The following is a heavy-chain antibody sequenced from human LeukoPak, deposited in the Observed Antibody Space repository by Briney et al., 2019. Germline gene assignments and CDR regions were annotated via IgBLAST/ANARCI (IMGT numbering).Heavy chain of an antibody. J-gene: IGHJ4*02. Sequence: ASVKVSCKVSGYTLTELSMHWVRQAPGEGLEWMGGFDPEDGETIYAQKFQGRVTMTEDTSTDTAYMELSSLRSEDTAVYYCATVAYYYDSRPYWGQGTLVTVSS. CDR2: FDPEDGET. V-gene: IGHV1-24*01. CDR1: GYTLTELS. CDR3: ATVAYYYDSRPY. D-gene: IGHD3-22*01.